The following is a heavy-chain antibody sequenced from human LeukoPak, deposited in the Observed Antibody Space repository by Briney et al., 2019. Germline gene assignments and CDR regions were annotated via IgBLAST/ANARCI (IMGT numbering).Heavy chain of an antibody. CDR1: GGTFSSYT. CDR2: IIPILGIA. J-gene: IGHJ6*02. CDR3: ARAYFVAVAGTGYYYYGMDV. Sequence: GASVKVSCKASGGTFSSYTISWVRQAPGQGLEWMGRIIPILGIASYAQKFQGRVTITADKSTSTAYMELSSLRSEDTAVYYCARAYFVAVAGTGYYYYGMDVWGQGTTVTVSS. V-gene: IGHV1-69*02. D-gene: IGHD6-19*01.